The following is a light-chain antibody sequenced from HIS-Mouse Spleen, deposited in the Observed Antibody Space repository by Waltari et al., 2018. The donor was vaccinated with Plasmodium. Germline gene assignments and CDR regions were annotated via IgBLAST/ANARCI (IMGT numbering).Light chain of an antibody. CDR2: KAS. CDR1: QSISSW. V-gene: IGKV1-5*03. J-gene: IGKJ1*01. Sequence: DIQMTQSPSTLSASVGDRVTITCRASQSISSWLAWYQQKPGKAPKILIYKASSLESGFPSRFSGSGSGTEFTLTISSLQPDDFATYYCKQYNSYWTFGQGTKVEIK. CDR3: KQYNSYWT.